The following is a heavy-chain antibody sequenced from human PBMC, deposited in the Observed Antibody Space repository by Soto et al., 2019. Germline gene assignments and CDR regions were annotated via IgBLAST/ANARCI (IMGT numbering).Heavy chain of an antibody. CDR2: IYYSGST. J-gene: IGHJ5*02. CDR1: GGSISSSSYY. V-gene: IGHV4-39*01. D-gene: IGHD3-22*01. Sequence: SETLSLTCTVSGGSISSSSYYWGWIRQPPGKGLEWIGSIYYSGSTYCNPSLKSRVTISVDTSKNQFSLKLSSVTAADTAVYYCARHWGSTMIVVVNPRWFEPWGQGTRV. CDR3: ARHWGSTMIVVVNPRWFEP.